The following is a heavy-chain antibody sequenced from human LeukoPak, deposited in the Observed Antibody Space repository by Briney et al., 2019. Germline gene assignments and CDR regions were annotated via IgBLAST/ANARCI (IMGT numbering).Heavy chain of an antibody. J-gene: IGHJ4*02. D-gene: IGHD3-22*01. CDR3: ARERGRYYYDSSGYLPAY. CDR2: IIPILGMA. CDR1: GGTFSSYT. Sequence: SVKVSCKASGGTFSSYTISWVRQAPGQGLEWMGRIIPILGMANYAQKFQGRVTITADKSTSTAYMELSSLRSEDTAVYYCARERGRYYYDSSGYLPAYWGQGTLVTVSS. V-gene: IGHV1-69*04.